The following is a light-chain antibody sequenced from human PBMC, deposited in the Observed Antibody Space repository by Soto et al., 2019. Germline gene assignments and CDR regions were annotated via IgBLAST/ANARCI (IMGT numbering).Light chain of an antibody. J-gene: IGLJ3*02. Sequence: QSALTQPASVSGSPGQSITLSFTGTSSDVGGYNYVSWYQQHPRKAPKLMIYDVTNRPSGVSNRFSGSKSGNTASLTISGLQADGGADYYCSSYTPPATLLFGGGTKLAV. CDR1: SSDVGGYNY. CDR2: DVT. CDR3: SSYTPPATLL. V-gene: IGLV2-14*01.